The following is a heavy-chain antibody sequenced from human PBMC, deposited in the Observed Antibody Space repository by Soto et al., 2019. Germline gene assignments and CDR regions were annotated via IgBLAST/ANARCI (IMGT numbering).Heavy chain of an antibody. D-gene: IGHD1-7*01. Sequence: GGSLRLSCAASGFPFSSYAMNWVRKATGKGLEWVSEISGSGGSTYYADSVKGRFTISRDNSKNTLYLQMNSLRAEDTAVYYCAKAVVAGTTKNYYGMDVWGRGTTVTVSS. V-gene: IGHV3-23*01. CDR3: AKAVVAGTTKNYYGMDV. CDR2: ISGSGGST. CDR1: GFPFSSYA. J-gene: IGHJ6*02.